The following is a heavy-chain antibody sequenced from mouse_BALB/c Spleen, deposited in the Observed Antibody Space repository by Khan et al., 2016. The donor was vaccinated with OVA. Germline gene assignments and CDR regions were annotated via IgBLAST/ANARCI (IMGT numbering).Heavy chain of an antibody. CDR1: GFSLTSYG. J-gene: IGHJ2*01. Sequence: QVQLKQSGPGLVAPSQSLSITCTVSGFSLTSYGVYWVRQPPGKGLEWLGVIWAGGSTNYNPAPMSRLSISKDNSKSQVFLKMTSLQTDDTAMYYYARLKDIWGQGTTLTVSS. CDR2: IWAGGST. D-gene: IGHD1-3*01. V-gene: IGHV2-9*02. CDR3: ARLKDI.